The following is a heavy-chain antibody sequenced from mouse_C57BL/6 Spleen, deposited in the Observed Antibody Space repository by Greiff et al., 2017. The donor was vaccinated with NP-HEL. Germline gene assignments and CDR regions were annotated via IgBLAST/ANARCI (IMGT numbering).Heavy chain of an antibody. CDR3: ARDYCSSYAWFAY. J-gene: IGHJ3*01. CDR2: IDPSDSYT. CDR1: GYTFTSYW. V-gene: IGHV1-69*01. D-gene: IGHD1-1*01. Sequence: QVQLQQPGAELVMPGASVKLSCKASGYTFTSYWMHWVKQRPGQGLEWIGEIDPSDSYTNSNQKFKGKSTLTVDKSSSTAYMQLSSLTSEDSAVYYCARDYCSSYAWFAYWGQGTLVTVSA.